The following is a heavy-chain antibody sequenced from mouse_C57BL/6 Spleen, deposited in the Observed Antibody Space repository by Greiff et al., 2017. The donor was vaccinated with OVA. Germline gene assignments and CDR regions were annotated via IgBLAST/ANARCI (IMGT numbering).Heavy chain of an antibody. CDR2: ISSGGDYI. D-gene: IGHD2-3*01. J-gene: IGHJ3*01. CDR3: TRDYDASWFAY. Sequence: KVVESGEGLVKPGGSLKLSCSASGFTFSSYAMSWVRQTPEKRLEWVAYISSGGDYIYYADTVKGRFTISRDNARNTLYLQMSSLKSEDTAMYYCTRDYDASWFAYWGQGTLVTVSA. CDR1: GFTFSSYA. V-gene: IGHV5-9-1*02.